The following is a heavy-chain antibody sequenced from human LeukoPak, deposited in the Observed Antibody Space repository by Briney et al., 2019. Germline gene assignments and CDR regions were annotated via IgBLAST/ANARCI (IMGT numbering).Heavy chain of an antibody. V-gene: IGHV3-23*01. Sequence: PGGSLRLSCAASGFTFSSYAMSWVRQAPGKGLEWVSAISGSGGSTYYADSVKGRFTTSRDNSKNTLYLQMNSLRAEDTAVYYCASGYCGGDCYSDYYYGMDVWGQGTTVTVSS. CDR2: ISGSGGST. CDR3: ASGYCGGDCYSDYYYGMDV. D-gene: IGHD2-21*02. CDR1: GFTFSSYA. J-gene: IGHJ6*02.